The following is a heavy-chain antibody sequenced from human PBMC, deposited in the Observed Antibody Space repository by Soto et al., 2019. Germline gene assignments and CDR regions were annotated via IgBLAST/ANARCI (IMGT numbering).Heavy chain of an antibody. J-gene: IGHJ6*02. CDR2: ISGSGGST. V-gene: IGHV3-23*01. CDR3: AKGNSPPFYGGYYYYGMDV. CDR1: GFTFKNYA. Sequence: VQLLESGGGLVQPGGSLRLSCTASGFTFKNYAMSWVRQAPRKGLDWVAAISGSGGSTYYADSVKGQFTISRDNSKYTMYLHMNSMRAEDAAVYYCAKGNSPPFYGGYYYYGMDVWGQGTTVTVSS. D-gene: IGHD2-15*01.